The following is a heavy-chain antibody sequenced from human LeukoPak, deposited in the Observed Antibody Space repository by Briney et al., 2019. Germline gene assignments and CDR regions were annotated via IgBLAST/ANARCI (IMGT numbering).Heavy chain of an antibody. D-gene: IGHD5-18*01. Sequence: SVKVSCKASGGAFSSYAISWVRQAPGQGLEWMGGIIPIFGTANYAQKFQGRVTITTDESTSTAYMELSSLRSEDTAVYYCARDPHPSRGYSYGYWFDPWGQGTLVTVSS. V-gene: IGHV1-69*05. CDR2: IIPIFGTA. J-gene: IGHJ5*02. CDR1: GGAFSSYA. CDR3: ARDPHPSRGYSYGYWFDP.